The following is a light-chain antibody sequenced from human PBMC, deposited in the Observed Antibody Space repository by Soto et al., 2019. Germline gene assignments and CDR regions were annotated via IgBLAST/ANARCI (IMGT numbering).Light chain of an antibody. CDR1: QNIRSW. CDR2: RAS. J-gene: IGKJ1*01. CDR3: QQYNVFGT. Sequence: DVQMTQSPSTLSASIGDTVTITCRASQNIRSWLAWYQQKPGKAPKLLIYRASILESGVPSRFSGSGSGTEFTLTIFSLHPDDFATYYCQQYNVFGTFGQGTKVDIK. V-gene: IGKV1-5*03.